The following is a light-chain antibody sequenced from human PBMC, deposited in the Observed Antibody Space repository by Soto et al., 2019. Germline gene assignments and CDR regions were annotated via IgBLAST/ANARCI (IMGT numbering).Light chain of an antibody. CDR3: QQSFNLPRT. Sequence: DIQMTQSPSTLSASVGETITITCRASQRISSSLNWFQHSPGQPPKLLLFAASNLHAGVPPRFSGSGSGTSCSLTIRSLQPEDVATYYCQQSFNLPRTFGPGTKVDIK. J-gene: IGKJ1*01. CDR1: QRISSS. CDR2: AAS. V-gene: IGKV1-39*01.